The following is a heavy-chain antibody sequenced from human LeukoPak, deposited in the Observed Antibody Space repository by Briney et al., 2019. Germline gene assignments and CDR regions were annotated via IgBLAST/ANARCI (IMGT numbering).Heavy chain of an antibody. D-gene: IGHD5-18*01. CDR2: ISSSCSTI. CDR3: ARERDTAMVFYFDY. V-gene: IGHV3-48*03. CDR1: GFTFSSYE. J-gene: IGHJ4*02. Sequence: QPGGSLRLSCAASGFTFSSYEMNWVRQAPGKGLEWVSYISSSCSTIYYADSVKGRFTISRDNAKNSLYLQMNSLRAEDTAVYYCARERDTAMVFYFDYWGQGTLVTVSS.